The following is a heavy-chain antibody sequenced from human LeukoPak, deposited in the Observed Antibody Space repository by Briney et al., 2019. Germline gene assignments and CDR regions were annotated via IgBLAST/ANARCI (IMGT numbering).Heavy chain of an antibody. CDR3: ANENYYGSGSYADH. J-gene: IGHJ4*02. D-gene: IGHD3-10*01. V-gene: IGHV3-21*01. CDR1: GFTFSTYS. Sequence: GGSLRLSCAASGFTFSTYSMNWVRQAPGKGLEWVSSISSSSSYIYYADSVKGRFTISRDNSKNTLYLQMNSLRAEDTAVYYCANENYYGSGSYADHWGQGTLVTVSS. CDR2: ISSSSSYI.